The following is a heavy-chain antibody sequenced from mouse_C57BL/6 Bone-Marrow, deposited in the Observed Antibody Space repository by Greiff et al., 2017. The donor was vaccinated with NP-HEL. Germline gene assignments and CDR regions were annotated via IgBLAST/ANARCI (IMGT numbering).Heavy chain of an antibody. J-gene: IGHJ4*01. CDR2: IRNTANGYTT. D-gene: IGHD2-4*01. Sequence: EVKLVESGGGLVQPGGSLSLSCAASGFTFTDYYMSWVRQPPGKALEWLGFIRNTANGYTTESRASVKGRFTISSDNSQSILYLQMNARRAEDSATYYCARSIYYDYADDPFYAMDYWGQGTSVTVSS. CDR3: ARSIYYDYADDPFYAMDY. CDR1: GFTFTDYY. V-gene: IGHV7-3*01.